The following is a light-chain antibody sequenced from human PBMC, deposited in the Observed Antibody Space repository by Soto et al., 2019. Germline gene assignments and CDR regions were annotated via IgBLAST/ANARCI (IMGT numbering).Light chain of an antibody. CDR2: QAS. J-gene: IGKJ1*01. CDR1: QSISTW. Sequence: DIQVTQSPSTLSASLGDRFTITCLASQSISTWLAWYQQKPGKAPKLLIYQASTLTSGVPSRFSGSGSGTEFTLTISSLQPDDFATYYCQHYNSYSEAFGQGTKVDIK. V-gene: IGKV1-5*03. CDR3: QHYNSYSEA.